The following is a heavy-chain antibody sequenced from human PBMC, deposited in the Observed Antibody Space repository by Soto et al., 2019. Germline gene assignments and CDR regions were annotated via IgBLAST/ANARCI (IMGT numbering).Heavy chain of an antibody. Sequence: KLVESGGGVVQPGRSLRLSCAASGFVFSDYGMHWVRQAPGKGLEWVALITNDGNNEHYRESVKGRFSISRGRSTNTVDLLMNSLRPEDTGVYYCAKEGPVGARHFYYVIDVWGQGTTSTVSS. CDR3: AKEGPVGARHFYYVIDV. CDR2: ITNDGNNE. V-gene: IGHV3-30*18. CDR1: GFVFSDYG. J-gene: IGHJ6*02.